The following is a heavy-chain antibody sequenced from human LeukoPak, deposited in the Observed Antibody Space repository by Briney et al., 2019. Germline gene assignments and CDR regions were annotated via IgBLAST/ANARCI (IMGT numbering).Heavy chain of an antibody. Sequence: PGGSLRLSCAASGFTFSSYWMSWVRQAPGKGLEWVANIMQDGSERYYVDSVKGRFTISRDNAKKSLYLQMNSLRAEDTAVYYCARDDPTYGSAFDYWGQGTLVTVSS. V-gene: IGHV3-7*01. CDR2: IMQDGSER. CDR1: GFTFSSYW. J-gene: IGHJ4*02. CDR3: ARDDPTYGSAFDY. D-gene: IGHD3-10*01.